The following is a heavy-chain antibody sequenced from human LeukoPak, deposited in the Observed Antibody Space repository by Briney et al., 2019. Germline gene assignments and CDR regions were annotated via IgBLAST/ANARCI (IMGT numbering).Heavy chain of an antibody. CDR2: IYDSGST. Sequence: SETLSLTCTVSGGSIRSSYYYWGWIRQPPGKGLEWIGSIYDSGSTYYNPSLKSRVTISVDTSKNQFSLKLSSVTAADTAVYYCARYSSSLDCWGQGTLVTVSS. J-gene: IGHJ4*02. CDR1: GGSIRSSYYY. D-gene: IGHD6-13*01. CDR3: ARYSSSLDC. V-gene: IGHV4-39*07.